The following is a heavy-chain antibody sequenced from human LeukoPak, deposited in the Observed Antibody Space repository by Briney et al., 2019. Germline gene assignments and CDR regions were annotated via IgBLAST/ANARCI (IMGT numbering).Heavy chain of an antibody. V-gene: IGHV3-23*01. D-gene: IGHD6-6*01. J-gene: IGHJ1*01. CDR3: TKDRYSSSPNRYFQH. CDR1: GFIFTSYA. CDR2: ISGSDGST. Sequence: QSWGSLRLSCAASGFIFTSYAMSWGRQAPGKGLEWVSAISGSDGSTYYADSVKGRFTISRDNSKNTLYLQMNSLRAEDTAVYYCTKDRYSSSPNRYFQHWGQGTLVTVSS.